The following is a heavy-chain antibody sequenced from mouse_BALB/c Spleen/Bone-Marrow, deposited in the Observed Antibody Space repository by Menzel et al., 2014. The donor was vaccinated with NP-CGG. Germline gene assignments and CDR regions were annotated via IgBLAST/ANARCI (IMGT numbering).Heavy chain of an antibody. CDR3: AIYFYFGY. J-gene: IGHJ2*01. D-gene: IGHD2-3*01. CDR1: GFNIKDTY. V-gene: IGHV14-3*02. Sequence: EVKLMESGAELVKPGASVRLSCTASGFNIKDTYMHWVKQRPDQGLEWIGRIDPANGNAKHDPKFQGKAAITADTSSNSTYLQLSSLTSEDTAVYYCAIYFYFGYWGQGTTLTVSS. CDR2: IDPANGNA.